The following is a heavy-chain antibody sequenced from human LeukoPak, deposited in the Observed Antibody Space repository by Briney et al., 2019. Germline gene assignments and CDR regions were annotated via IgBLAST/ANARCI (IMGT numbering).Heavy chain of an antibody. CDR3: ARVGAYCSSTSCYLSRDTWYMDV. Sequence: SETLSLTCAVYGGSFSGYYWSWIRQPPGKGLEWIGEINHSGSTNHNPSLKSRVTISVDTSKNQFSLKLSSVTAADTAVYYCARVGAYCSSTSCYLSRDTWYMDVWGKGTTVTVSS. V-gene: IGHV4-34*01. D-gene: IGHD2-2*01. CDR1: GGSFSGYY. J-gene: IGHJ6*03. CDR2: INHSGST.